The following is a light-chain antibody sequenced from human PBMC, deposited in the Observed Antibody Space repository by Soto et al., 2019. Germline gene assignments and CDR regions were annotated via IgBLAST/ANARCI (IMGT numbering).Light chain of an antibody. CDR1: SSNIGSNT. CDR2: SNN. V-gene: IGLV1-44*01. CDR3: AAWDDSLNGWV. Sequence: QLVLTQPPSASGTPGQRVTISCSGSSSNIGSNTVNWYQQLPGTAPKLLIYSNNQRPSGVPDRFSGSKSGTSASLAIRGLQSADEADYYCAAWDDSLNGWVLGGGTKVTVL. J-gene: IGLJ3*02.